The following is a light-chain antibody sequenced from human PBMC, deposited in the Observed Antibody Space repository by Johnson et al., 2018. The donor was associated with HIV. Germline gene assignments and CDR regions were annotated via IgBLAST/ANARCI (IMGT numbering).Light chain of an antibody. J-gene: IGLJ1*01. V-gene: IGLV1-51*01. Sequence: QLVLTQPPSVSAAPGQKVTISCSGSSSNIGNNYVSWYQQLPGTAPKLLIYDNNKRPSGIPDRFSGSKSGPSATLGITGLQTGDEADYYCGTWDSSLSAPGYVFGTGTKVTVL. CDR1: SSNIGNNY. CDR2: DNN. CDR3: GTWDSSLSAPGYV.